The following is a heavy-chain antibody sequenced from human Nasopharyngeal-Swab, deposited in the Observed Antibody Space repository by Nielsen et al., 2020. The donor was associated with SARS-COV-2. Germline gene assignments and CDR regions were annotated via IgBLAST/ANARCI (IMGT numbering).Heavy chain of an antibody. D-gene: IGHD1-26*01. CDR3: ARISLPQIVGATNPVDY. Sequence: SETLSLTCAVSGGSVSGYYWSWIRQPPGDRLKWIGYINTIGVTKYNPSLNSRVSMSVDATRNQLSLNLWSMTAADTAMYFCARISLPQIVGATNPVDYWGQGTLVTVSA. CDR1: GGSVSGYY. J-gene: IGHJ4*02. V-gene: IGHV4-59*02. CDR2: INTIGVT.